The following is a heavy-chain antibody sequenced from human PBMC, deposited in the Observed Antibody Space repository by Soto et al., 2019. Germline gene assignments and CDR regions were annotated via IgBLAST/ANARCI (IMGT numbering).Heavy chain of an antibody. CDR2: IYYSGST. CDR1: GGSISSYY. Sequence: SETLSLTCTVSGGSISSYYWSWIRQPPGKGLEWIGYIYYSGSTNYNPSLKSRVTISVDTSKNQFSLKLSSVTAADTAVYYCARDGTMGMDDAFDIWGQGTMVTVSS. D-gene: IGHD7-27*01. V-gene: IGHV4-59*01. CDR3: ARDGTMGMDDAFDI. J-gene: IGHJ3*02.